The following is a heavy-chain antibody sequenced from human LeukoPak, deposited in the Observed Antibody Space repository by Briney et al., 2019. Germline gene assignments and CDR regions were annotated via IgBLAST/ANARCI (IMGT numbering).Heavy chain of an antibody. CDR2: INHSGST. V-gene: IGHV4-34*01. CDR1: GGSFSGYY. D-gene: IGHD6-13*01. Sequence: SETLSLTCAVYGGSFSGYYWSWIRQPPGKGLEWIGEINHSGSTSYNPSLKSRVTISVDTSKNQFSLKLSSVTAADTAVNYCARGSYSSSWYVLDWYFDLWGRGTLVTVSS. CDR3: ARGSYSSSWYVLDWYFDL. J-gene: IGHJ2*01.